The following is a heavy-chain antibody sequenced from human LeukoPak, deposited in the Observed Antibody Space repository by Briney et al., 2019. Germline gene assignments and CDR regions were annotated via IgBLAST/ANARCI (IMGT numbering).Heavy chain of an antibody. CDR2: IYYSGST. D-gene: IGHD7-27*01. V-gene: IGHV4-59*01. CDR1: GGSISSYY. Sequence: SETLSLTCTVSGGSISSYYWSWIRQPPGKGLEWIGYIYYSGSTNYNPSLKSRVTISVDTSKNQFSLKLSPVTAADTAVYYCARENSDDQYGRLGVPSYFDYWGQGTLVTVSS. CDR3: ARENSDDQYGRLGVPSYFDY. J-gene: IGHJ4*02.